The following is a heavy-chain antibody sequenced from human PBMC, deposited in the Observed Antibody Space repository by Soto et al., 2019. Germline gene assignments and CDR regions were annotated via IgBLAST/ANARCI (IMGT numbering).Heavy chain of an antibody. V-gene: IGHV1-18*01. CDR3: ATGAVSIAALKDQDAFHI. J-gene: IGHJ3*02. D-gene: IGHD6-6*01. CDR1: GYSFTSYC. Sequence: GASVKVACKASGYSFTSYCINWVRHAPGQGLEYVRWLSSYGYKNYAQRLQGRFTMTRDRSTHTVYLERGRLRTDDTAVYYCATGAVSIAALKDQDAFHISGQGTMVTVS. CDR2: LSSYGYK.